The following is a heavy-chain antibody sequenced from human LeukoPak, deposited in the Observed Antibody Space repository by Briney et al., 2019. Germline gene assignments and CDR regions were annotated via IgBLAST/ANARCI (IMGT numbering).Heavy chain of an antibody. D-gene: IGHD3-10*01. V-gene: IGHV4-30-4*01. CDR2: IYYSGST. CDR1: GGSISSGDYY. J-gene: IGHJ4*02. Sequence: SETLSLTCTVSGGSISSGDYYWSWIRQPPGKGLEWIGYIYYSGSTYYNPSLKSRVTISVDTSKYQFSLKLSSVTAADTAVYYCARVHKNDGWFGELYYFDYWGQGTLVTVSS. CDR3: ARVHKNDGWFGELYYFDY.